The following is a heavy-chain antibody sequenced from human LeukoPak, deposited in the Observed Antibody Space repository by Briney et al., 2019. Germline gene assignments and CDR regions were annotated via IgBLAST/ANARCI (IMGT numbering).Heavy chain of an antibody. V-gene: IGHV3-11*01. Sequence: PGGSLRLSCAASGFTFSDYYMSWIRQAPGKGPEWVSYISSSGSTIFYADSVKGRFTISRDNAKNSLYLQMNSLRAEDTAVYYCARLEYYYDSSGYSYCFDYWGQGTLVTVSS. CDR3: ARLEYYYDSSGYSYCFDY. J-gene: IGHJ4*02. CDR2: ISSSGSTI. CDR1: GFTFSDYY. D-gene: IGHD3-22*01.